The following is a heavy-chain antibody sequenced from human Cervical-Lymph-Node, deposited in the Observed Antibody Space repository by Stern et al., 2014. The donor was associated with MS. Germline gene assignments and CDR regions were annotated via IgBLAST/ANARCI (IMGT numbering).Heavy chain of an antibody. J-gene: IGHJ2*01. D-gene: IGHD5-24*01. CDR2: IGTAGDT. Sequence: EVQLVESGGGLVQPGGSLSLSCAASGFTFSSYDMHWVRQATGKGLEWVSAIGTAGDTYYPGSVKGRFTISRENAKNSLYLQMNSLRAGDTAVDYCARDRGDGLFDLWGRGTLVTVSS. V-gene: IGHV3-13*01. CDR1: GFTFSSYD. CDR3: ARDRGDGLFDL.